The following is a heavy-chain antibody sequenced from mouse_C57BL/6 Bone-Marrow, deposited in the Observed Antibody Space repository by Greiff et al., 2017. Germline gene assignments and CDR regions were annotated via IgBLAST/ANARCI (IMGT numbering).Heavy chain of an antibody. CDR1: GFTFSSYA. D-gene: IGHD1-1*01. Sequence: EVHLVESGGGLVKPGGSLKLSCAASGFTFSSYAMSWVRQTPEKRLEWVATISDGGSYTYYPDNVKGRFTISRDNAKNNLYLQMSHLKSEDTAMYYCARGLRRLLFAYWGQGTLVTVSA. V-gene: IGHV5-4*01. CDR3: ARGLRRLLFAY. J-gene: IGHJ3*01. CDR2: ISDGGSYT.